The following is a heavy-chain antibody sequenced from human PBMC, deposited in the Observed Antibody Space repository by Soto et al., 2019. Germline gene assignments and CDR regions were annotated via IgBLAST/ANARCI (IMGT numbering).Heavy chain of an antibody. J-gene: IGHJ4*02. Sequence: QVQLQESGPGLVKLSGTLSLPCTVPGGSIRSYYWSWIRQPPGKGLEWIGYIYYSGSTNYTPSLKSRVTISVDTSKNQFSLKLSSVTAADTAVYYCARHHDSWGQGTLVTVSS. CDR1: GGSIRSYY. V-gene: IGHV4-59*08. CDR3: ARHHDS. CDR2: IYYSGST.